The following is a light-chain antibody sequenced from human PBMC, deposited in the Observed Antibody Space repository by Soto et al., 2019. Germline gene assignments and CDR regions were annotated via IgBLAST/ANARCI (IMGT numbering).Light chain of an antibody. CDR3: CSHAGSYTYV. Sequence: QSALTQPRSVSGSPGQSLTISCTGTSSDVGGYNYVSWYQQYPGKVPKLMIYDVTKRPSGVPDRFSGSKSGNTAFLTISGLQAEDEADYYCCSHAGSYTYVFGTGTKLTVL. CDR1: SSDVGGYNY. J-gene: IGLJ1*01. V-gene: IGLV2-11*01. CDR2: DVT.